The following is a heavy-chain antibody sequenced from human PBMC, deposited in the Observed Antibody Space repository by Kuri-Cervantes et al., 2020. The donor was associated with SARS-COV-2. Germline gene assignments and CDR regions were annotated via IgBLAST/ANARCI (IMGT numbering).Heavy chain of an antibody. CDR2: IKSKTDGGTT. V-gene: IGHV3-15*07. D-gene: IGHD3-3*01. CDR3: AKGRLFGVVRIAMDV. J-gene: IGHJ6*02. Sequence: GESLKISCTASGFTFSKAWMNWVRQAPGKGLEWVGRIKSKTDGGTTDYVAPVKGRFTISRDDSKNTVYLQMSSLRVEDTAVYYCAKGRLFGVVRIAMDVWGQGTTVTVSS. CDR1: GFTFSKAW.